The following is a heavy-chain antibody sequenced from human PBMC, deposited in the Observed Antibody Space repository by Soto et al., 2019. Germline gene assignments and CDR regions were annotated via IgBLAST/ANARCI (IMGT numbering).Heavy chain of an antibody. D-gene: IGHD2-21*01. Sequence: XXSLKISCKGSVYRFIDWWIGWVRQMPGKGLEWMGIXYPGEXENRYRQSSQGXATISHDXSXSTEFLKWSSLQDSDSGMYYCARGGAAYGLDYWGKGTLVTVYS. CDR2: XYPGEXEN. CDR1: VYRFIDWW. V-gene: IGHV5-51*01. CDR3: ARGGAAYGLDY. J-gene: IGHJ4*02.